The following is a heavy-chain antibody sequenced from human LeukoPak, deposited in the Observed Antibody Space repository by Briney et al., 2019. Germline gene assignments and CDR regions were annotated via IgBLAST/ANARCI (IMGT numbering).Heavy chain of an antibody. CDR3: AKDRATATPYYLDN. CDR2: ISWNSGRT. J-gene: IGHJ4*02. Sequence: GGSLRLSCAASGFTFDDYAMHWVRQAPGKGLEWVSGISWNSGRTGYADSVKGRFTISRDNAKNSIYLQMNSLRVEDTALYYCAKDRATATPYYLDNWGQGTLVTVSS. CDR1: GFTFDDYA. V-gene: IGHV3-9*01.